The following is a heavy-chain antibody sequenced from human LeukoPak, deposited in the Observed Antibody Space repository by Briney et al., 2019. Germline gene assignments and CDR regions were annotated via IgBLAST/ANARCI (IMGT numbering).Heavy chain of an antibody. J-gene: IGHJ6*02. CDR1: VGSFSGYY. Sequence: SETLSLTCAVYVGSFSGYYWSWIRQPAGKGLEWIGRIYTSGSTNYNPSLKSRVTMSVDTSKNQFSLKLSSVTAADTAVYYCARAEQKYYYYGMDVWGQGTTVTVSS. V-gene: IGHV4-59*10. CDR3: ARAEQKYYYYGMDV. CDR2: IYTSGST. D-gene: IGHD1-26*01.